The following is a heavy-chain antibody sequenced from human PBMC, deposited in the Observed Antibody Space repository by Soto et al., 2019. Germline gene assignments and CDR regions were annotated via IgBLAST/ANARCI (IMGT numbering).Heavy chain of an antibody. J-gene: IGHJ6*02. V-gene: IGHV3-23*01. CDR2: ISGSGGST. Sequence: PGGSLRLSCAASGFTFSSYAMSWVRQAPGKGLEWVSAISGSGGSTYYADSVKGRFTISRDNSKNTLYLQMNSLRAEDTAVYYCAKDLSPVGLTSYGMDVWGQGTTVTVSS. CDR3: AKDLSPVGLTSYGMDV. CDR1: GFTFSSYA.